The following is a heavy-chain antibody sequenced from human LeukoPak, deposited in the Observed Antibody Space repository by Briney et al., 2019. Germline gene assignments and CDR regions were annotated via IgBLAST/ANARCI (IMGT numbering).Heavy chain of an antibody. Sequence: GGSLSLSCAASGFTFSTYWMHWVRQAPGKGLVWVARVNIDGRITSYADSVKGRFSISRDNANNTSYLQMNSLRVEDTAVYYCLRMNNGTSHYDLWGEGALVTVSS. D-gene: IGHD2/OR15-2a*01. CDR2: VNIDGRIT. J-gene: IGHJ5*02. CDR3: LRMNNGTSHYDL. CDR1: GFTFSTYW. V-gene: IGHV3-74*01.